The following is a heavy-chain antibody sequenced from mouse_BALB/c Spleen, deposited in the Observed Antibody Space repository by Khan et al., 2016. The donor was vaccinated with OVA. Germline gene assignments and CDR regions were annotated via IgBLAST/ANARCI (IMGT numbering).Heavy chain of an antibody. D-gene: IGHD3-3*01. V-gene: IGHV14-3*02. CDR2: IVPPNGNT. Sequence: VQLKESGAELVKSGATVKLSCTASGLKIKDTYIHWLKQWPEQDLEGFGSIVPPNGNTKYDPKFQGKATITADTSSNTAYLQLSSLTAEDTAVYYSARRARKWGQGTTLTVSS. CDR1: GLKIKDTY. J-gene: IGHJ2*01. CDR3: ARRARK.